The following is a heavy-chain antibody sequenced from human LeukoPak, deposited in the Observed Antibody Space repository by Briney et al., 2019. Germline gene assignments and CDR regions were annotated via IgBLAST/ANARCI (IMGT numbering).Heavy chain of an antibody. J-gene: IGHJ6*03. CDR3: AKSRYGSTDTNYYMDV. CDR1: GGSISSYY. CDR2: IYYDGST. V-gene: IGHV4-59*01. D-gene: IGHD2-2*01. Sequence: PSETLSLTCTVSGGSISSYYWSWIRQPPGKGLEWNGYIYYDGSTNYNPSLKSRVTISIDTSKNQFSLKLNSVTAADTAVYYCAKSRYGSTDTNYYMDVWGKGTTVIVSS.